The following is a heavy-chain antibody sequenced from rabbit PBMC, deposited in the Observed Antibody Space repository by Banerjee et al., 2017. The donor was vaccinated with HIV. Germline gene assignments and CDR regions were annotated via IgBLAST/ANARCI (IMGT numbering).Heavy chain of an antibody. Sequence: ESGGDLVKPGASLTLTCTASGVSFSGSHYMCWVRQAPGKGLECIACIYGGSSGSTYYASWAKGRFTISKTSSTTVTLQMTSLTAADTATYFCARGSATMTMVITGYYLNLWGPGTLVTVS. D-gene: IGHD2-1*01. CDR2: IYGGSSGST. J-gene: IGHJ4*01. CDR3: ARGSATMTMVITGYYLNL. V-gene: IGHV1S40*01. CDR1: GVSFSGSHY.